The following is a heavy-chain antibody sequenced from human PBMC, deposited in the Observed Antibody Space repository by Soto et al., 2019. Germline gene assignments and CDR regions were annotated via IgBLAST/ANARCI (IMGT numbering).Heavy chain of an antibody. CDR1: GGSISSYY. CDR3: ARVPPDILTGYYNYYFDY. D-gene: IGHD3-9*01. CDR2: IYYSGST. V-gene: IGHV4-59*01. J-gene: IGHJ4*02. Sequence: ETLSLTCTVSGGSISSYYWSWIRQPPGKGLEWIGYIYYSGSTNYNPSLKSRVTISVDTSKNQFSLKLSSVTAADTAVYYCARVPPDILTGYYNYYFDYWGQGTLVTSPQ.